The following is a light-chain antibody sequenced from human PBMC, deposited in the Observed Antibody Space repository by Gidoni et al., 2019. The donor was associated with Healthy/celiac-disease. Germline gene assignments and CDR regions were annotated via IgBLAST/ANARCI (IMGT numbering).Light chain of an antibody. CDR2: DVS. J-gene: IGLJ2*01. V-gene: IGLV2-14*03. CDR3: SSYTSSSTLVV. Sequence: QSALTQPASVSGSPGPSITISCTGTSSDVGGSNYVSWYQQHPGKAPKLMMYDVSNRPSGVSNRFSGAKSGNTASLTISGLQAEDEADYYCSSYTSSSTLVVFGGGTKLTVL. CDR1: SSDVGGSNY.